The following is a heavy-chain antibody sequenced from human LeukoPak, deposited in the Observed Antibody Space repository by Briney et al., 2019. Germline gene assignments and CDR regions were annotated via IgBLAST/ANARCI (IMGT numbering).Heavy chain of an antibody. J-gene: IGHJ5*02. D-gene: IGHD6-13*01. CDR3: ARDTIAAAVWFDP. CDR1: GFTFSSYS. V-gene: IGHV3-21*01. CDR2: ISSSSSYI. Sequence: PGGSLRLSCAASGFTFSSYSMNWVRQAPGKGLEWVSSISSSSSYIYYADLVKGRFTISRDNAKNSLYLQMNSLRAEDTAVYYCARDTIAAAVWFDPWGQGTLVTVSS.